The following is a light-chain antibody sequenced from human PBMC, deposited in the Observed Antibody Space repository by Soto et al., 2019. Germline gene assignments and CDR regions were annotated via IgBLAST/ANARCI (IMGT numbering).Light chain of an antibody. Sequence: IQMTQSPSSLSASVGARVPLTCRASQGISSYLAWYQQKPGKAPKVMIYAASTLQSGVPSRFSGSRSGTDFTLTISSLQPEDVATYYCQQLNSYPHTFGQGTRLEI. V-gene: IGKV1-9*01. CDR2: AAS. CDR1: QGISSY. CDR3: QQLNSYPHT. J-gene: IGKJ5*01.